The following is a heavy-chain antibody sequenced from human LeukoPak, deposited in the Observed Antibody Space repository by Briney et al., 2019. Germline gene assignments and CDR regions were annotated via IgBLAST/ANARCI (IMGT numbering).Heavy chain of an antibody. CDR2: INWNGGST. Sequence: PGGSLRLSCAASGFTFDDYGMSWVRQAPGKGLEWVSGINWNGGSTGYADSVKGRFTISRDNAKNSLYLQMNSLRAEDTALYYCARAEYSSSWYQRPLGYYMDVWGKGTTVTVSS. V-gene: IGHV3-20*04. D-gene: IGHD6-13*01. CDR3: ARAEYSSSWYQRPLGYYMDV. J-gene: IGHJ6*03. CDR1: GFTFDDYG.